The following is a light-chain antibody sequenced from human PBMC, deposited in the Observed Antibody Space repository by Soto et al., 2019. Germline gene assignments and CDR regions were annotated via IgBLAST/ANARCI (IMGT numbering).Light chain of an antibody. CDR3: QQYDKWPPT. Sequence: EIVMTQSPATLSLSPGERATLSCRASQSVSGNLAWYQQRPGQAPRLLIYHTSTRATGIPARFSGSGSGTEFTLVVSSLQSEDLTIYYCQQYDKWPPTFGQGTKVDI. CDR1: QSVSGN. V-gene: IGKV3-15*01. CDR2: HTS. J-gene: IGKJ1*01.